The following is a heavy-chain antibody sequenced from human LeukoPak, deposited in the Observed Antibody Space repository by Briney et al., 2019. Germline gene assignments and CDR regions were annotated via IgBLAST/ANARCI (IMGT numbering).Heavy chain of an antibody. Sequence: GESLRISCKGSGFSFTNCWIGWVRQMPGKGLEWMGIIYPGDPDTRYSPSFQGQVTISTDKSISTAYLQWSSLKASDTAMYYCARRDGYGAYDIWGQGTMVTVSS. V-gene: IGHV5-51*01. J-gene: IGHJ3*02. CDR3: ARRDGYGAYDI. CDR2: IYPGDPDT. D-gene: IGHD5-24*01. CDR1: GFSFTNCW.